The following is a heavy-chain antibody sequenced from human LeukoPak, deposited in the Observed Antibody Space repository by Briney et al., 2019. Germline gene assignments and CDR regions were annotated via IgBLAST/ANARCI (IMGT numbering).Heavy chain of an antibody. V-gene: IGHV4-39*01. CDR1: GGSISSSSYY. CDR2: IYYSGST. J-gene: IGHJ4*02. Sequence: NPSETLSLTCTVSGGSISSSSYYWGWIRQSPGKGLEWIGSIYYSGSTYYNPSLKSRVTISVDTSKNQFSLKLSSVTAADTAVYYCATRLSYYGSGSYYSYWGQGTLVTVSS. D-gene: IGHD3-10*01. CDR3: ATRLSYYGSGSYYSY.